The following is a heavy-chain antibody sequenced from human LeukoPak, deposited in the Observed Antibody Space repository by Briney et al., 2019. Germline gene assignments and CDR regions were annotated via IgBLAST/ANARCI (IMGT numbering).Heavy chain of an antibody. CDR3: AKATPYYFDY. CDR1: GFTFDDYA. V-gene: IGHV3-9*01. CDR2: ISWNSGSI. Sequence: GGSLRLSCAASGFTFDDYAMHWVRQAPGKGLEWVSGISWNSGSIGYADSVKGRFTISRDNAKNSLYLQMNSLRAEDTALYHCAKATPYYFDYWGQGTLVTVSS. J-gene: IGHJ4*02.